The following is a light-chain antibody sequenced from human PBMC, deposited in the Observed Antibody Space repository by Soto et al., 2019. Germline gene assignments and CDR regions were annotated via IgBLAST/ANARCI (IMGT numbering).Light chain of an antibody. CDR1: QSLLHTNGKTY. CDR2: ELS. CDR3: MQSRQVPWT. J-gene: IGKJ1*01. Sequence: DVVMTQTPLSLSVIPGQPASISCKSSQSLLHTNGKTYMYWYLQKPGQPPQLLIYELSNRFSGVXDXCSGSGSGTDFTLEISRVEADDVGVYYCMQSRQVPWTFGQGTKVEIK. V-gene: IGKV2D-29*01.